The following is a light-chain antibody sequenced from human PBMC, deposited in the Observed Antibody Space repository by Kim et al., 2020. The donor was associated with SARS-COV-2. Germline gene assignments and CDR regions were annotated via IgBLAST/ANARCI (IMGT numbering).Light chain of an antibody. CDR2: DVR. CDR3: SSYAGSNTWV. V-gene: IGLV2-14*03. J-gene: IGLJ3*02. Sequence: GHSITISCTGTSSDVGAYNFVSWYQQHPGQAPKMMIYDVRKWPSGVSNRFSGSKSGNTASLTISGLQIEDEADYYCSSYAGSNTWVFGGGTQLTVL. CDR1: SSDVGAYNF.